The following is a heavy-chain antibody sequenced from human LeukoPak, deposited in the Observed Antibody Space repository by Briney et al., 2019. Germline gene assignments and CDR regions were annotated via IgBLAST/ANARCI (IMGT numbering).Heavy chain of an antibody. CDR1: GDSVSSNSAA. D-gene: IGHD3-22*01. CDR3: ARDDSSGYYYSRGAEYVFDI. CDR2: TYYRSKWYN. J-gene: IGHJ3*02. Sequence: PSQTLSLTCAISGDSVSSNSAAWNWIRQSPSRGLEWLGRTYYRSKWYNDYAVSVKSRITINPDTSKNQFSLQLNSVTPEDTAVYYCARDDSSGYYYSRGAEYVFDIWGQGTMVTVSS. V-gene: IGHV6-1*01.